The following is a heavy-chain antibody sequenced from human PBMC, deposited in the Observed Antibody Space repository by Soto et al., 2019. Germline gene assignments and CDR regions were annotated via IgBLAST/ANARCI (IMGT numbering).Heavy chain of an antibody. D-gene: IGHD3-22*01. V-gene: IGHV3-30-3*01. CDR1: GFTFSSYA. Sequence: QVQLVESGGGVVQPGRSLRLSCAASGFTFSSYAMHWVRQAPGKGLEWVAVISYDGSNKYYADSVKGRFTISRDNSKNPLYLQMNSLRAEDTAVYYCARDIITMIVVVKGNDAFDIWGQGTMVTVSS. J-gene: IGHJ3*02. CDR2: ISYDGSNK. CDR3: ARDIITMIVVVKGNDAFDI.